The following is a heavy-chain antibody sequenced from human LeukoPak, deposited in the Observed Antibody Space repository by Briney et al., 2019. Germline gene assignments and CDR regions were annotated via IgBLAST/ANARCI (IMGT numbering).Heavy chain of an antibody. V-gene: IGHV3-23*01. CDR1: GFTFSSYG. D-gene: IGHD6-13*01. CDR3: ARVRSSSWYDY. CDR2: ITGSGGST. Sequence: GGSLRLSCAASGFTFSSYGMSWVRQAPGKGLEWVSAITGSGGSTNYADSVKGRFTISRDNSKNTLYLQMNSLRAEDTAVYYCARVRSSSWYDYWGQGALVTVSS. J-gene: IGHJ4*02.